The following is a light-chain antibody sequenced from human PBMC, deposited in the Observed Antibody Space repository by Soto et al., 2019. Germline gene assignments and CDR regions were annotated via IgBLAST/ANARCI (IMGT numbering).Light chain of an antibody. CDR1: QSVSSIY. V-gene: IGKV3-20*01. Sequence: DIVLTQSPGTLSLSPGERATLSCRASQSVSSIYLAWYQQKPGQAPRLLIYGASNRATGVPDRFSGGGSATDFTLTISRLEPEDFAVYYCQRYGSSPLYSFGQGTKLEI. J-gene: IGKJ2*01. CDR3: QRYGSSPLYS. CDR2: GAS.